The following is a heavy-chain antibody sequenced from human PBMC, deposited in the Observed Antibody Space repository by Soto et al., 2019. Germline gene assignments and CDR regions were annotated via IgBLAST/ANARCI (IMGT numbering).Heavy chain of an antibody. CDR3: ARGSTDSYPGSRIFDF. CDR1: GIPFGSRA. CDR2: ITDTGGDT. V-gene: IGHV3-23*01. Sequence: GGSLRLSCVASGIPFGSRAMSWVRQAPGEGMEWVSTITDTGGDTKYADSVRGRFTMSRDNSKKTLYLQMKSLRVEDSALYYCARGSTDSYPGSRIFDFWGRGTRVTVYS. J-gene: IGHJ4*02. D-gene: IGHD3-10*01.